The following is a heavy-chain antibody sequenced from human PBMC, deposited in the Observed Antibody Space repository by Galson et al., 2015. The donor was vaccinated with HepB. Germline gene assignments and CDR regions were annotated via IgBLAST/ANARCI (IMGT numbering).Heavy chain of an antibody. CDR2: ISSGGGST. Sequence: SLRLSCAASGFTFSSYAMSWVRQAPGKGLEWVSSISSGGGSTNYADSVKGRFTVSRDSSRNTLYLQMNSLRAEDTAVYYCAKAGPLGYCSGGSCYSFDYWGQGTLVTVSS. V-gene: IGHV3-23*01. J-gene: IGHJ4*02. CDR3: AKAGPLGYCSGGSCYSFDY. D-gene: IGHD2-15*01. CDR1: GFTFSSYA.